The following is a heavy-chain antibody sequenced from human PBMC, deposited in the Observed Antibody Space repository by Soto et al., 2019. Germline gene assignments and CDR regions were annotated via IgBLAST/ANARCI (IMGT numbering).Heavy chain of an antibody. Sequence: GGSLRLSCAASGFTFSSYAMSWVRQAPGKGLEWVSAISGSGGSKYYADSVKGRFTISRENSKNMVYLQMNSLRAEDTAVYYCAKDLREMATIRPDYWGQGILVTVSS. CDR2: ISGSGGSK. CDR3: AKDLREMATIRPDY. CDR1: GFTFSSYA. D-gene: IGHD5-12*01. V-gene: IGHV3-23*01. J-gene: IGHJ4*02.